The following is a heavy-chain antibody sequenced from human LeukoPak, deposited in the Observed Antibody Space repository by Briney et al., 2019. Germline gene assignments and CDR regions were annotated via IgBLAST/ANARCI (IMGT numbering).Heavy chain of an antibody. CDR1: GFTFSSYS. J-gene: IGHJ3*02. D-gene: IGHD6-13*01. CDR3: ARYRGTGSSWYGDAFDI. Sequence: GGSLRLSCAASGFTFSSYSMNWVRQAPGKGLEWVSYISSSGSTIYYADSVKGRFTISRDNAKNSLYLQMNSLRAEDTAVYYCARYRGTGSSWYGDAFDIWGQGTMVTVSS. V-gene: IGHV3-48*04. CDR2: ISSSGSTI.